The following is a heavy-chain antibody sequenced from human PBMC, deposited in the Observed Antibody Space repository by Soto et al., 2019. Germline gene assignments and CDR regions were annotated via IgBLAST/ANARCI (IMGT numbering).Heavy chain of an antibody. CDR3: AKDTPYSSRAFDI. V-gene: IGHV3-23*01. D-gene: IGHD6-13*01. Sequence: GGSLRLSCAASGFTFSNYAMNWVRQAPGKGLEWVSSISGSGGSTNYADSVKGRFTISRDNSKNTLYLQMNSLRAEDTAVYYCAKDTPYSSRAFDIWGQGTMVTVSS. CDR1: GFTFSNYA. J-gene: IGHJ3*02. CDR2: ISGSGGST.